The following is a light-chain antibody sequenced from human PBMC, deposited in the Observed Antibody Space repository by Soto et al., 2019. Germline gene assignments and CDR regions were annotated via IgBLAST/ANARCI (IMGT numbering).Light chain of an antibody. Sequence: EIMMTQSPATLSVSPGERATLSCRASQSVNSNLAWYQQKPGQAPRLLIYGASTRATGIPARFSGSGSGTEFTLTISSLQSADFAVYYCQQGRLGQ. CDR2: GAS. CDR1: QSVNSN. V-gene: IGKV3-15*01. CDR3: QQGR. J-gene: IGKJ2*04.